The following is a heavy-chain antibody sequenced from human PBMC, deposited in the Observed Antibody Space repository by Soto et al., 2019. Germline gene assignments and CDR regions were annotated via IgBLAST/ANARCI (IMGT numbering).Heavy chain of an antibody. CDR2: IYHSGST. D-gene: IGHD6-13*01. Sequence: SETLSLTGAVSGGSISSSNWWSWVRQRPGKGLEWIGEIYHSGSTNYNPSLKSRVTISVDKSKNQFSLKLSSVTAADTAVYYCASLTAAAGTDYYYYGMDVWGQGTTVTVSS. V-gene: IGHV4-4*02. J-gene: IGHJ6*02. CDR1: GGSISSSNW. CDR3: ASLTAAAGTDYYYYGMDV.